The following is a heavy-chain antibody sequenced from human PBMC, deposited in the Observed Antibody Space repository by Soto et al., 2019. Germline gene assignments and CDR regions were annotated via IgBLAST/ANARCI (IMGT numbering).Heavy chain of an antibody. V-gene: IGHV1-69*01. CDR1: GGTFSSYT. CDR2: IIPIFDTA. D-gene: IGHD1-1*01. Sequence: QVQLVQSGAEVKKPGSSVKVSCKASGGTFSSYTINWVRQAPGQGPEWMGGIIPIFDTANYAQKFQGRVTITADESTSTSYMEVGSMRSEDTAVYYCARNGTLTGYSYGMDVWGQGTTVTVSS. CDR3: ARNGTLTGYSYGMDV. J-gene: IGHJ6*02.